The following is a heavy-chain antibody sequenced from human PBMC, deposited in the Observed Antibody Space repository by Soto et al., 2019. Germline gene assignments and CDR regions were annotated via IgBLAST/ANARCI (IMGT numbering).Heavy chain of an antibody. CDR1: GFTFSSYW. V-gene: IGHV3-7*03. CDR2: IKQDGSEK. CDR3: ARAPISTGDHGAFDI. D-gene: IGHD7-27*01. J-gene: IGHJ3*02. Sequence: GGSLRLSCAASGFTFSSYWMSWVRQAPGKGLEWVANIKQDGSEKYYVDSVKGRFTISRDNAKNSLYLQMNSLRAEDPAVYYCARAPISTGDHGAFDIWGQGTMVTVSS.